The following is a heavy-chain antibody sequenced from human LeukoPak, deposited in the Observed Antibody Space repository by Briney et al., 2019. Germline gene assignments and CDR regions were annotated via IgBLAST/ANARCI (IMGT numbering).Heavy chain of an antibody. V-gene: IGHV3-23*01. CDR1: GFTFSSYA. D-gene: IGHD6-19*01. Sequence: GGSLRLSCAASGFTFSSYAISWVRQAPGKGLEWVSAISGSGGSTYYADSVKGRFTISRDNSKNTLYLQMNSLRAEDTAVYYCAKEPMSGYSSGWYYFDYWGQGNLVTVSS. J-gene: IGHJ4*02. CDR3: AKEPMSGYSSGWYYFDY. CDR2: ISGSGGST.